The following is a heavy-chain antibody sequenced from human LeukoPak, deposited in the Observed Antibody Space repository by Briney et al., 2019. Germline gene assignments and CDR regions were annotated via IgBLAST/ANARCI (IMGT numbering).Heavy chain of an antibody. J-gene: IGHJ4*02. CDR1: GFTFTNAW. CDR3: TTAPKPYGDYVDY. D-gene: IGHD4-17*01. Sequence: GGSLRLSCAASGFTFTNAWMYWVRQAPGKGLEWVGRIKSKSDGGTTDYAAPVKGRFAISRDDSKNTLYLQMNSLGSEDTAVYYCTTAPKPYGDYVDYWGQGTLVTVSS. CDR2: IKSKSDGGTT. V-gene: IGHV3-15*01.